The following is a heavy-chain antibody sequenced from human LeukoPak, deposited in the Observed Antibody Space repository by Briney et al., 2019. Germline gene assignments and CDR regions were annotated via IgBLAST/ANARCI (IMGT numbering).Heavy chain of an antibody. CDR3: ARIRQRGTKYYFDY. CDR2: VKQDGSEK. Sequence: GGSLRLSCAASGFTFSSYWMSWVRQAPGKGLEWVANVKQDGSEKYYVDSMKGRFTISRDNAKNSLYLQMSSLRAEDTAVYYCARIRQRGTKYYFDYWGQGTLVTVSS. CDR1: GFTFSSYW. V-gene: IGHV3-7*01. D-gene: IGHD1-7*01. J-gene: IGHJ4*02.